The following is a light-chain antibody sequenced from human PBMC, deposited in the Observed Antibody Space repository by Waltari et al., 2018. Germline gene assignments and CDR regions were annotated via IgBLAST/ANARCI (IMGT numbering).Light chain of an antibody. J-gene: IGLJ2*01. Sequence: FMLTQPHSVSESPGKTVSISCPGRTAYLPTNHLQVYQLRPGRAPTTMIYNDDQRPSGVPDRFSGSIDSSSNTASLTISGLKTEDEADYYCQSYDSNTVIFGGGTKLTVL. CDR1: TAYLPTNH. CDR3: QSYDSNTVI. CDR2: NDD. V-gene: IGLV6-57*02.